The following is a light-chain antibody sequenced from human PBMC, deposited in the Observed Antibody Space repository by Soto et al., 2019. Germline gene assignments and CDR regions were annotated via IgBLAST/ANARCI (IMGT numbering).Light chain of an antibody. J-gene: IGKJ2*01. CDR2: AAS. V-gene: IGKV1-39*01. CDR1: QSISVH. Sequence: DIQMTQSPSSLSASVGDTVTITCRASQSISVHLNWYQQKPGKVPKLLIYAASNLKSGVPSSFSSSGSETDFALTISSLQPEDFATYYCQQSYITPYTFGQGTKLQIK. CDR3: QQSYITPYT.